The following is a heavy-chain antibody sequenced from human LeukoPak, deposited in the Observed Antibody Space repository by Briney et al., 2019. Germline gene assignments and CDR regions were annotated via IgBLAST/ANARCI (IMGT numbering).Heavy chain of an antibody. Sequence: PSETLSLTCTVSGGSISSYYWSWIRQPPGKGLEWIGYIYYSGSTNYNPSLKSRVTISLDTSKNQFSLKLSSVTAADTAVYYCARDGPWASGSYFDYWGQGTLVTVSS. D-gene: IGHD1-26*01. CDR2: IYYSGST. CDR3: ARDGPWASGSYFDY. V-gene: IGHV4-59*12. CDR1: GGSISSYY. J-gene: IGHJ4*02.